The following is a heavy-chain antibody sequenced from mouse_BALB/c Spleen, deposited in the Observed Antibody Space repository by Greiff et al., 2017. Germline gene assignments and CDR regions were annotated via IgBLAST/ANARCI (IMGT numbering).Heavy chain of an antibody. D-gene: IGHD1-1*01. Sequence: QVQLQQSGAELVRPGASVTLSCKASGYTFTDYEMHWVKQTPVHGLEWMGAIDPETGGTAYNQKFKGKATLTADKSSSTAYMELRSLTSEDSAVYYGTRAYYGRRGSGAMDYWGQGTSVTVSS. V-gene: IGHV1-15*01. CDR3: TRAYYGRRGSGAMDY. J-gene: IGHJ4*01. CDR1: GYTFTDYE. CDR2: IDPETGGT.